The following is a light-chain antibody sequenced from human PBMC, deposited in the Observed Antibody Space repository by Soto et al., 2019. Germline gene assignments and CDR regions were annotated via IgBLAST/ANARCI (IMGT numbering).Light chain of an antibody. J-gene: IGKJ4*01. CDR1: QSISSW. CDR3: QQNNCYPHT. V-gene: IGKV1-5*03. Sequence: DIQMTQSPSTLSASVGDRVTITCRASQSISSWLAWYQLKPGKPPKLLIYRASTSQSGAPSRFGGSFSGTEFPLTSSSLPADDVAAYCHQQNNCYPHTFGGGTKVVLK. CDR2: RAS.